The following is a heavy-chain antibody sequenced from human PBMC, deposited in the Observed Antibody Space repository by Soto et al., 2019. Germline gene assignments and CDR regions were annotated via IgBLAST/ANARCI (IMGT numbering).Heavy chain of an antibody. CDR3: TTDPITMVRGVINYYYYYYGMDV. V-gene: IGHV4-59*01. CDR1: GGSISSYY. D-gene: IGHD3-10*01. CDR2: IYYSGST. Sequence: SETLSLTCTVSGGSISSYYWSWIRQPPGKGLEWSGYIYYSGSTNYNPSLKSRVTISVDTSKNQFSLKLSSVTAEDTAVYYCTTDPITMVRGVINYYYYYYGMDVWGQGTTVTVSS. J-gene: IGHJ6*02.